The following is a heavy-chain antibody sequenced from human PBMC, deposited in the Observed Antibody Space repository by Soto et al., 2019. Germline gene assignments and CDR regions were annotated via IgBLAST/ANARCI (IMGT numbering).Heavy chain of an antibody. J-gene: IGHJ4*02. V-gene: IGHV3-33*06. CDR1: GFTFSTYG. Sequence: PGGSLRLSCAASGFTFSTYGMHWVRQAPGKGLEWVAVISSDGRNENYGDSVKGRFTVSRDNYKNTLYLEMDSLRVEDSAVYYCAKGGRQWLVTSDFNYWGQGALVTVSS. CDR2: ISSDGRNE. D-gene: IGHD6-19*01. CDR3: AKGGRQWLVTSDFNY.